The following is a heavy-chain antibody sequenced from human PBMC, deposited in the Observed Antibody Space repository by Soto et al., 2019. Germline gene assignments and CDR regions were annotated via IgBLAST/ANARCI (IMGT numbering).Heavy chain of an antibody. CDR3: AKDTSGGPTPSRFYP. CDR1: GFTFSSYA. J-gene: IGHJ5*02. D-gene: IGHD1-26*01. Sequence: GGSLRVSCAASGFTFSSYAMSWGRQAPGKGLEWVSAISGSGGSTYYADSVKGRFTISRDNSKNTLYLQMNSLRAEDTAVYYCAKDTSGGPTPSRFYPWGQGTLVTVSS. CDR2: ISGSGGST. V-gene: IGHV3-23*01.